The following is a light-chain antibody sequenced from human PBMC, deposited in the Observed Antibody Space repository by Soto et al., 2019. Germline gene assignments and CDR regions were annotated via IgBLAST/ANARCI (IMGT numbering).Light chain of an antibody. J-gene: IGKJ5*01. CDR2: GVS. CDR1: QSVIGRQ. Sequence: SVFTQSRGTLSLSPGESDTLSCRASQSVIGRQLAWYQHKPGQAPRLLMFGVSNRATGIPDRFTGSGSGTDFTLTTSRLQPPDFAVYYCQLPGPSPQITVGQGIRLEI. V-gene: IGKV3-20*01. CDR3: QLPGPSPQIT.